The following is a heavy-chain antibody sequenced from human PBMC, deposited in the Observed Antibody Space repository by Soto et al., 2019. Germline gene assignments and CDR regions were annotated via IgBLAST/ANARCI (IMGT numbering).Heavy chain of an antibody. D-gene: IGHD2-2*01. Sequence: SGPTLVNPTETLTLTCTVSGLSLSNGRMGVSWIRQPPGKALEWLAHIFSNDDKSYSTSLRSRLTISKDTSRSQVVLTMTNMATMDSATYYCALIKDCSRTDCYLAAFDAWGQGTLVTVSS. CDR3: ALIKDCSRTDCYLAAFDA. V-gene: IGHV2-26*01. J-gene: IGHJ5*02. CDR1: GLSLSNGRMG. CDR2: IFSNDDK.